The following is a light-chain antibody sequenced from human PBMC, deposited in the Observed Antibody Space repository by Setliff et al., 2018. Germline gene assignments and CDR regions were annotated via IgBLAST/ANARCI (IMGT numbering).Light chain of an antibody. CDR3: TSYTSSRTYV. Sequence: QSALTQPRSVSGSPGQSVTISCTGTNSDVGGYKYVSWYQQHPGKAPRFMIYDVSKRPSGVPDRFSGSKSGNTASLTISGLQAEDEADYYCTSYTSSRTYVFGTGTKGTVL. V-gene: IGLV2-11*01. CDR2: DVS. CDR1: NSDVGGYKY. J-gene: IGLJ1*01.